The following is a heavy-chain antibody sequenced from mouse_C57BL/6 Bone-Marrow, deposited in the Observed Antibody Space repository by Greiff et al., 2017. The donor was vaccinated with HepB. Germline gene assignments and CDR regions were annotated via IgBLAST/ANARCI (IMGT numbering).Heavy chain of an antibody. J-gene: IGHJ2*01. CDR3: VRKDGSSFSFDY. CDR2: IHPNSGST. V-gene: IGHV1-64*01. CDR1: GYTFTSYW. Sequence: VQLQQPGAELVKPGASVKLSCKASGYTFTSYWMHWVKQRPGQGLEWIGMIHPNSGSTNYNEKFKSKATLTVDKSSSTAYMQLSSLTSEDSAVYYCVRKDGSSFSFDYWGQGTTLTVSS. D-gene: IGHD1-1*01.